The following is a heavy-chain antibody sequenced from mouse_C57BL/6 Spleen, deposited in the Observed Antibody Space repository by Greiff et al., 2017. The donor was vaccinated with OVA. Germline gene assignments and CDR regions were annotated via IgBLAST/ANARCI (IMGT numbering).Heavy chain of an antibody. D-gene: IGHD2-4*01. V-gene: IGHV5-17*01. Sequence: EVKLVESGGGLVKPGGSLKLSCAASGFTFSDYGMHWVRQAPEKGLEWVAYISSGSSTIYYADTVKGRFTISTDNAKNTLYLQMTSLRSEDTAMYYCARTHDYDPPFDYWGQGTTLTVSS. CDR3: ARTHDYDPPFDY. CDR1: GFTFSDYG. CDR2: ISSGSSTI. J-gene: IGHJ2*01.